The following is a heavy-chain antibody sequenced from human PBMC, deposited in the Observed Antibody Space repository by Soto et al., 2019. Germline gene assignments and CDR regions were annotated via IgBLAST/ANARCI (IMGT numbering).Heavy chain of an antibody. CDR1: GGSISSGGYY. CDR2: IYYSGST. CDR3: ARDSSSGYGGY. D-gene: IGHD3-22*01. J-gene: IGHJ4*02. V-gene: IGHV4-31*03. Sequence: QVQLQESGPGLVKPSQTLSLTCTVSGGSISSGGYYWSWIRQHPGKGLEWIGYIYYSGSTYYNPSLKSRGTLSXXTSKNQFSLKLSSVTAADTAVYYCARDSSSGYGGYWGQGTLVTVSS.